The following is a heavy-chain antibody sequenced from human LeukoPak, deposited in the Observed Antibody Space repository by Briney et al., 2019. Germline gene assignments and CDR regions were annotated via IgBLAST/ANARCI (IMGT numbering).Heavy chain of an antibody. CDR2: ISGSGDST. Sequence: GGSLRLSCAASGFTFSSYAMSWVRQAPGKGLEWVSAISGSGDSTYYADSVKGRFTISRDNSKNTLYLQMNSLRAEDTAVYYCAKGPVGYDYVWGSYRPTAPFDYWGQGTLVTVSS. D-gene: IGHD3-16*02. CDR1: GFTFSSYA. CDR3: AKGPVGYDYVWGSYRPTAPFDY. J-gene: IGHJ4*02. V-gene: IGHV3-23*01.